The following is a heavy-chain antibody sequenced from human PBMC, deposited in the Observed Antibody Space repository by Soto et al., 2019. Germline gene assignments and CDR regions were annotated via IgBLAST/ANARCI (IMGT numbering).Heavy chain of an antibody. CDR3: AKGGYTFAYE. CDR2: ISPSASDT. D-gene: IGHD5-18*01. V-gene: IGHV3-23*01. Sequence: GGSLRLSCAASGFSFSTSSMAWVRQPPGKGLEWVSAISPSASDTLYADSVKGRFTIYRDNSQNTLLLQMTSLRADDTAVYYCAKGGYTFAYEWGQGALVTVSS. J-gene: IGHJ4*02. CDR1: GFSFSTSS.